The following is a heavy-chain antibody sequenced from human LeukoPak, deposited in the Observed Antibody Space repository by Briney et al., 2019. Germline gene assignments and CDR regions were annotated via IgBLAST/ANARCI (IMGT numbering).Heavy chain of an antibody. V-gene: IGHV3-9*01. J-gene: IGHJ3*02. CDR1: GFTFDDYA. CDR3: ARGNLDLRAFDI. D-gene: IGHD3-3*01. Sequence: PGRSLRLSCATSGFTFDDYAMYWVRHDLGKGLEWVSGISWNSGSIVYADSVKGRFTISRDNAKNSLYLQMNSLRVEDTALYYCARGNLDLRAFDIWGQGTMVTVSS. CDR2: ISWNSGSI.